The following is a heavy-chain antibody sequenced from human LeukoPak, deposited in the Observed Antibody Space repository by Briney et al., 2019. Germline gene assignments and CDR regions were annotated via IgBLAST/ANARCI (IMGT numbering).Heavy chain of an antibody. CDR3: AREPGDLSRLDY. D-gene: IGHD3-16*01. CDR2: IKSKSDGGTT. Sequence: NPGGSLRLSCAASGFTFSNAWMSWVRQAPGKGLEWVGRIKSKSDGGTTDYAAPVKGRFTISRDDSKNTLFLQMNSLKTEDTAVYYCAREPGDLSRLDYWGQGTLVTVSS. J-gene: IGHJ4*02. CDR1: GFTFSNAW. V-gene: IGHV3-15*01.